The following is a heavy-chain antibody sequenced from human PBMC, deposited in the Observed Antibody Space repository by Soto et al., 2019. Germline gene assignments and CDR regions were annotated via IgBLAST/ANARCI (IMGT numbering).Heavy chain of an antibody. CDR2: IYYSGST. D-gene: IGHD3-10*01. Sequence: SETLSLTCTVSGGSISSYYWSWIRQPPGKGLEWIGYIYYSGSTNYNPSLKSRVTISVDTSKNQFSLKLSSVTAADTAVYYCARQKSYYPGAYYFDYWGQGTLVTVSS. CDR1: GGSISSYY. V-gene: IGHV4-59*08. J-gene: IGHJ4*02. CDR3: ARQKSYYPGAYYFDY.